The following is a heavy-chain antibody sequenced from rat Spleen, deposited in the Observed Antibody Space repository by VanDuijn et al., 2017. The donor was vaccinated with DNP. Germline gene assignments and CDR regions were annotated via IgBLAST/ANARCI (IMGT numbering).Heavy chain of an antibody. CDR2: INNAGST. V-gene: IGHV3-3*01. J-gene: IGHJ2*01. D-gene: IGHD1-11*01. CDR3: ARSRGPLDY. CDR1: GFSITSSYR. Sequence: EVQLQESGPGLLKPSQSLSLACSVPGFSITSSYRWNWIRKFPGNKLEWMGYINNAGSTYYTPSLKSRISITKDTSKNQFFLQVNSVTTEDTATYYCARSRGPLDYWGQGVMVTVSS.